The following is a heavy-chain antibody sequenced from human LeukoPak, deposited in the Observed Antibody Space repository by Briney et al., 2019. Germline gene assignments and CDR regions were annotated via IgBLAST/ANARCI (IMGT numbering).Heavy chain of an antibody. Sequence: ASVKVSCKASGGTFSSYAISWVRQAPGQGLEWMGGIIPIFGTANYAQKFQGRVTITADKSTSTAYMELSSLRSEDTAVYYCARGQPSSDWYYWFDPWGQGTLVTVSS. CDR1: GGTFSSYA. J-gene: IGHJ5*02. CDR2: IIPIFGTA. V-gene: IGHV1-69*06. CDR3: ARGQPSSDWYYWFDP. D-gene: IGHD3-22*01.